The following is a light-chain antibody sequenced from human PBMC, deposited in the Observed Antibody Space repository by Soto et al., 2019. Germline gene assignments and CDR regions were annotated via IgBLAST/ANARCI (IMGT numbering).Light chain of an antibody. CDR3: QQSYSMPLA. CDR1: QSVSSN. V-gene: IGKV3D-15*01. J-gene: IGKJ4*01. CDR2: GAS. Sequence: IVMTQSPATLSVSPGERATLSSRASQSVSSNLAWYQQKPGQAPRLLIYGASTRATGIPARFSGSGSGTDFTLTISSLQPEDFVSYYCQQSYSMPLAFGGGTKVDIK.